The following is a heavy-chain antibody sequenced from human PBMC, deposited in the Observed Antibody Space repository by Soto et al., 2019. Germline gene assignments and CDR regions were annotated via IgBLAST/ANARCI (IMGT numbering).Heavy chain of an antibody. CDR2: IWYDGSLQ. D-gene: IGHD5-18*01. Sequence: QVQMVESGGGVVQPGRSLRLSCAASGFSFENYGMHWVRQAPGRGLEWVAIIWYDGSLQYYAAAVKGRFTISRDNSQNTLSMEMISLRAEDKAVYYCANLWGDGYNLGQDYNGMDVWGQGTTVIVSS. CDR3: ANLWGDGYNLGQDYNGMDV. V-gene: IGHV3-33*06. J-gene: IGHJ6*02. CDR1: GFSFENYG.